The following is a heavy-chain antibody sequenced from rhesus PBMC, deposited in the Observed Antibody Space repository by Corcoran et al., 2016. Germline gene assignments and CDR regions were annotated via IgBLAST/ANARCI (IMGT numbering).Heavy chain of an antibody. Sequence: HVQLVQSGAEVKKPGASVKVSCQASGLTCGSYAISWVRQAPGQGLEWMGVLSPLVGITNYAENFQGRVTITADTSTSTAYMELSSLRSEDTAVYYCARGRTDIDYWGQGVLVTVSS. CDR3: ARGRTDIDY. CDR1: GLTCGSYA. J-gene: IGHJ4*01. D-gene: IGHD2-33*01. V-gene: IGHV1-198*02. CDR2: LSPLVGIT.